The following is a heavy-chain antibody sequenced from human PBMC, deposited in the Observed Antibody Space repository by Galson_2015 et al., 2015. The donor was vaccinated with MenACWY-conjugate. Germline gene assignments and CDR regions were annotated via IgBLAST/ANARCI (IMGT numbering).Heavy chain of an antibody. CDR1: GYSFTKYW. Sequence: QSGAEVKKPGESLKLSCKGSGYSFTKYWIAWVRQMPGKGLEWVAVIDPINSNTRYSPSLQGQVTISADESISTAYLQWSSLKASDTATYYCARPPPGGRGMDVWGRGTTVTVSS. CDR3: ARPPPGGRGMDV. J-gene: IGHJ6*02. CDR2: IDPINSNT. V-gene: IGHV5-51*01. D-gene: IGHD1-26*01.